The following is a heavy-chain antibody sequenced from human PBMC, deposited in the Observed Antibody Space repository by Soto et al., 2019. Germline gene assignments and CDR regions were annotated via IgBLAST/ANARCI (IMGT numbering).Heavy chain of an antibody. CDR2: IFSNDAK. CDR1: GFSLINARMS. J-gene: IGHJ4*02. V-gene: IGHV2-26*01. Sequence: QVTLKESGPVLVKPTETLTLTCTVSGFSLINARMSVSWIRQPPGKALEWLAHIFSNDAKSYSASLKSRLTIPRDPSKSQVVLTMTNMDPVDTATYYCARIRGWGWLGPNDYRGQGTVVTVSS. D-gene: IGHD5-12*01. CDR3: ARIRGWGWLGPNDY.